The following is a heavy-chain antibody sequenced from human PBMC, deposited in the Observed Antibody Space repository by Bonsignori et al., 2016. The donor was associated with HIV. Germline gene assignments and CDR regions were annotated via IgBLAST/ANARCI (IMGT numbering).Heavy chain of an antibody. D-gene: IGHD3-9*01. Sequence: SETLSLTCTVSGGSISSSSYYWGWIRQPPGKGLEWIGSIYYSGSTYYNPSLKSRVTISVDTSKNQFSLKLSSVTAADTAVYYCARASSDILTYYFDYWGQGTLVTVSS. J-gene: IGHJ4*02. CDR1: GGSISSSSYY. CDR2: IYYSGST. V-gene: IGHV4-39*07. CDR3: ARASSDILTYYFDY.